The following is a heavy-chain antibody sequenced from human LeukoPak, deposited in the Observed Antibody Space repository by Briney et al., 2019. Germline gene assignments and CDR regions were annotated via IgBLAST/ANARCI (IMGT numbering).Heavy chain of an antibody. CDR2: ISYDGSNK. CDR1: GFTFSSYA. V-gene: IGHV3-30-3*01. CDR3: ARDANYYGSGSYLDY. Sequence: GGSLRLSCAASGFTFSSYAMHWVRQAPGKGLEWVAVISYDGSNKYYADSVKGRFTISRDNSKNTLYLQMNSLRAEDTAVYYCARDANYYGSGSYLDYWGQGTLVTVSS. J-gene: IGHJ4*02. D-gene: IGHD3-10*01.